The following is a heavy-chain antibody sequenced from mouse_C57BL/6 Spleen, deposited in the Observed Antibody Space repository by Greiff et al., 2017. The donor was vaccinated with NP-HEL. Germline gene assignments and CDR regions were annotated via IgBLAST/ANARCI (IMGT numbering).Heavy chain of an antibody. V-gene: IGHV5-16*01. J-gene: IGHJ4*01. CDR3: ARANYLYYAMDY. Sequence: VESEGGLVQPGSSMKLSCTASGFTFSDYYMAWVRQVPEKGLEWVANINYDGSSTYYLDSLKSRFIISRDNAKNILYLQMSSLKSEDTATYYCARANYLYYAMDYWGQGTSVTVSS. CDR1: GFTFSDYY. D-gene: IGHD1-1*01. CDR2: INYDGSST.